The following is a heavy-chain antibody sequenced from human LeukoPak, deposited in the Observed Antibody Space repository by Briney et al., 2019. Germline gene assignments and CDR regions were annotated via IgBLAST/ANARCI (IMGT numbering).Heavy chain of an antibody. CDR2: ISSSSSYI. D-gene: IGHD6-19*01. CDR1: GFTFSSYS. V-gene: IGHV3-21*01. J-gene: IGHJ4*02. Sequence: GGSLRLSCAASGFTFSSYSMNWVRQAPGKGLEWVSSISSSSSYIYYADSVKGRFTISRDNAKNSLYLQMNSLRAEDTAVYYCARDGMAVAGRPGGFDYWGQGTLVTVSS. CDR3: ARDGMAVAGRPGGFDY.